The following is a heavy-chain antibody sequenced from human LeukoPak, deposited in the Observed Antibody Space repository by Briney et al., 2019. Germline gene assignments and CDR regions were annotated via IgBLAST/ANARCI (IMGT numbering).Heavy chain of an antibody. J-gene: IGHJ6*03. D-gene: IGHD3-16*01. CDR3: AKDGSWGDYYFYFYMDV. CDR1: GSGFTFGNFA. V-gene: IGHV3-23*01. CDR2: ISGSGYYT. Sequence: GGSPRLSCEASGSGFTFGNFAMSWVRQAPGKGLEWVSGISGSGYYTYYADSVKGRFTISRDNSKNTLYIQMNSLRAEDTAVYYCAKDGSWGDYYFYFYMDVWGKGTTVTVSS.